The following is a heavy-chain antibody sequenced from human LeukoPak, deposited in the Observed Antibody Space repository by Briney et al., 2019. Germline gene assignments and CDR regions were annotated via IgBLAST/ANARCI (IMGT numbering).Heavy chain of an antibody. V-gene: IGHV3-23*01. Sequence: GGSLRLSCAASGFTFNNYGMNWVRQAPGKGLEWVSGISGGGGSTYYTDSVKGRFTISRDNSKNTLYLQMNRLGAEDTAVYYCAKGGAVSSKSITMVRGTRRYYYYMDVWGKGTTVTISS. J-gene: IGHJ6*03. D-gene: IGHD3-10*01. CDR1: GFTFNNYG. CDR3: AKGGAVSSKSITMVRGTRRYYYYMDV. CDR2: ISGGGGST.